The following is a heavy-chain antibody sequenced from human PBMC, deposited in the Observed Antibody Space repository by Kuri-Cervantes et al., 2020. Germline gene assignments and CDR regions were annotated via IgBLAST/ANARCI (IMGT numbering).Heavy chain of an antibody. CDR1: GYTFTRYY. J-gene: IGHJ2*01. D-gene: IGHD6-19*01. V-gene: IGHV1-2*04. CDR3: ARDQGGIAVDGHLRPHLIFDL. CDR2: INPNSGGT. Sequence: ASVKVSCNASGYTFTRYYMHWVRQAPGQGLEWMGWINPNSGGTNYAQKFQGWVTMTRDTYISTVYMELSRMRSDDTAVYYCARDQGGIAVDGHLRPHLIFDLWGRGTMVTVSS.